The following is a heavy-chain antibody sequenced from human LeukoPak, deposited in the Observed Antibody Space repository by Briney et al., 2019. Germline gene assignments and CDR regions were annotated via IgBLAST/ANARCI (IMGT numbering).Heavy chain of an antibody. CDR1: GGSISSGDYY. CDR2: IYYSGST. CDR3: ARDRGYYYDSSGCYYVFGFDY. Sequence: SETLSLTCTVSGGSISSGDYYWSWIRPPPGKGLEWIGYIYYSGSTYYNPSLKSRVTISVDTSKNQFSLKLSSVTAADTAVYYCARDRGYYYDSSGCYYVFGFDYWGQGTLVTVSS. V-gene: IGHV4-30-4*08. D-gene: IGHD3-22*01. J-gene: IGHJ4*02.